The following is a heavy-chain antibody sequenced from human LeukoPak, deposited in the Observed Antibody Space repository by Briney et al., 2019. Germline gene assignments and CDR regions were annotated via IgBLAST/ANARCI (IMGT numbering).Heavy chain of an antibody. CDR1: GGSFSGYY. Sequence: PSETLSLTCAVYGGSFSGYYWSWVRQPPGKGLEWSGEINHSGRTNYNPSLKSRVTISVDTSQNQFSLKLSSVTAADTAVYYCASLRERSYYARGFDYWGQGTPVTVSS. CDR2: INHSGRT. J-gene: IGHJ4*02. V-gene: IGHV4-34*01. D-gene: IGHD4-11*01. CDR3: ASLRERSYYARGFDY.